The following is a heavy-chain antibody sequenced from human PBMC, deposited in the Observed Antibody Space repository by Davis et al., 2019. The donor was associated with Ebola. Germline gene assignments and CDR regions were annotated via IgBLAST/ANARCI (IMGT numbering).Heavy chain of an antibody. CDR2: IWYDGSNK. Sequence: GESLKISCAASGFTFSSYGMHWVRQAPGKGLEWVAVIWYDGSNKYYADSVKGRFTISRDNSKNTLYLQMNSLRAEDTAVYYCARAHFDYYDSSGYCPDYWGQGTLVTVSS. CDR1: GFTFSSYG. J-gene: IGHJ4*02. CDR3: ARAHFDYYDSSGYCPDY. D-gene: IGHD3-22*01. V-gene: IGHV3-33*01.